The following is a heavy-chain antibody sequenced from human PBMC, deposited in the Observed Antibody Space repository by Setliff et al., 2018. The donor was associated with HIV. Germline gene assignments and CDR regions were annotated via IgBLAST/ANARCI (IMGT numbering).Heavy chain of an antibody. CDR1: GYSISSGYY. CDR3: ARTSMVRGTKYGMDV. J-gene: IGHJ6*02. V-gene: IGHV4-38-2*02. CDR2: IYHSGST. D-gene: IGHD3-10*01. Sequence: SETLSLTCTVSGYSISSGYYWGWIRQPPGKGLEWIGSIYHSGSTYYNPSLKSRVTISVDTSKNQFSLKLSSVTAADTAVYYCARTSMVRGTKYGMDVWGQGTTVTVSS.